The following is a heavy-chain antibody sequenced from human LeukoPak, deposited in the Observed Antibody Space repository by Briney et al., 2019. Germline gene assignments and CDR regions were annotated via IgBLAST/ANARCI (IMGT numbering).Heavy chain of an antibody. D-gene: IGHD3-10*01. CDR2: IYYSGST. J-gene: IGHJ5*02. Sequence: SETLSLTCTVSGGSISSYYWSWIRQPPGKGLEWIGYIYYSGSTNYNPSLKSRVTISVDTSKNQFSLKLSSVTAADTAVYYCARELNDVLLWFGEYKNWFDPWGQGTLVTVSS. CDR1: GGSISSYY. CDR3: ARELNDVLLWFGEYKNWFDP. V-gene: IGHV4-59*01.